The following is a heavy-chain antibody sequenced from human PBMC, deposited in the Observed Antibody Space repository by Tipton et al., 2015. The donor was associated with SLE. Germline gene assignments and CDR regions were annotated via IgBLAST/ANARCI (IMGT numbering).Heavy chain of an antibody. Sequence: TLSLTCTVSGGSISSSNYYWGWIRQPPGKGLEWIGEINHRGSTNYNPSLKSRLTISVDTSKNQFSLKLSSVTAADTAVYYCARGDMTTVGPFFDYWGQGTLVTVSS. D-gene: IGHD4-23*01. J-gene: IGHJ4*02. V-gene: IGHV4-39*07. CDR1: GGSISSSNYY. CDR3: ARGDMTTVGPFFDY. CDR2: INHRGST.